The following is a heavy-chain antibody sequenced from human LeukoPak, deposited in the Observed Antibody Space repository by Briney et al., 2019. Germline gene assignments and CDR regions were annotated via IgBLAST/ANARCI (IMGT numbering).Heavy chain of an antibody. CDR3: ARDEVDDSPPNDAFDI. Sequence: ASVKVSCKASGYTFTGYGISWVRQAPGQGLEWMGWISAYNGNTNYAQKLQGRVTMTTDTSTSTAYMELRSLRSDDTAVYYCARDEVDDSPPNDAFDIWGQGTMVTVSS. CDR1: GYTFTGYG. D-gene: IGHD1-1*01. V-gene: IGHV1-18*01. CDR2: ISAYNGNT. J-gene: IGHJ3*02.